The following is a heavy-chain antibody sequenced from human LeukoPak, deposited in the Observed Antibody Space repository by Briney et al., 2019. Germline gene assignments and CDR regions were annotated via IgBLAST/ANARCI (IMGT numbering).Heavy chain of an antibody. D-gene: IGHD3-9*01. Sequence: GGSLRLSCAASGFTFDDYAMHWVRQAPGKGLEWVAVISYDGSNKYYADSVKGRFPISRDNSKNTLYLQMNSLRAEDTAVYYCARDFRHYDILAWAFDIWGQGTMVTVSS. CDR1: GFTFDDYA. J-gene: IGHJ3*02. V-gene: IGHV3-30-3*01. CDR2: ISYDGSNK. CDR3: ARDFRHYDILAWAFDI.